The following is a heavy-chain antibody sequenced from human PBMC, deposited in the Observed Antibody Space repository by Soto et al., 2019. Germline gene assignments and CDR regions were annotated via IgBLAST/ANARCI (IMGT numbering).Heavy chain of an antibody. J-gene: IGHJ6*02. CDR2: ISAYNGNT. D-gene: IGHD2-15*01. CDR1: GYTFTSYG. V-gene: IGHV1-18*01. Sequence: ASVKVSCKASGYTFTSYGISWVRQAPGQGLEWMGWISAYNGNTNYAQKLQGRVTMTTDTSTSTAYMELRSLRSDDTAVYYCARVVEGYCSGGSCYSATAHYYYYYGMDVWGQGTTVTVSS. CDR3: ARVVEGYCSGGSCYSATAHYYYYYGMDV.